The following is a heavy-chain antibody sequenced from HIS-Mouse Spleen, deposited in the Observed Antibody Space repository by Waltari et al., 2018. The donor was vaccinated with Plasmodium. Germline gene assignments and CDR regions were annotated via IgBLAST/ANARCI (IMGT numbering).Heavy chain of an antibody. V-gene: IGHV3-21*01. J-gene: IGHJ4*02. CDR3: ARESSSSWYFDY. CDR1: GFPFSRHS. D-gene: IGHD6-13*01. Sequence: EVQLVESGGGLVKPGGSLRLSCAASGFPFSRHSMNWVRQAPGKGLEWVSSISSSSSYIYYADSVKGRFTISRDNAKNSLYLQMNSLRAEDTAVYYCARESSSSWYFDYWGQGTLVTVSS. CDR2: ISSSSSYI.